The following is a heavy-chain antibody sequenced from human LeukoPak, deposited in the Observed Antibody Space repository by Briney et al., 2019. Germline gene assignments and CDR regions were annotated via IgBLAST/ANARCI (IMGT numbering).Heavy chain of an antibody. CDR1: GASLSSYY. D-gene: IGHD1-14*01. Sequence: SETLSLTCSVSGASLSSYYWDWLRQSPGKGLECIGYVSDTGKTDSNPSLKSRVTISLDMSKPRFSLRLRSVTGAHSAVYYCATGHHEPFAPWGPGLLVTVSS. CDR2: VSDTGKT. CDR3: ATGHHEPFAP. V-gene: IGHV4-59*01. J-gene: IGHJ5*02.